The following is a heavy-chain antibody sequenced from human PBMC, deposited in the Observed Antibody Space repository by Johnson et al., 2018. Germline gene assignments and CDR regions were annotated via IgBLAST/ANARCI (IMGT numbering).Heavy chain of an antibody. Sequence: VQLVESGGGLVQPGGSLRLSCAASGFTFSSYWMSWVRQAPGKGLEWVANIKQDGSEKYYVDSVKGRFNISRDNAKNSLFLQMSSLRVEDPAVYYCRITGSTKSYYYGMDVWGQVTTVIVSS. D-gene: IGHD1-20*01. CDR1: GFTFSSYW. V-gene: IGHV3-7*01. CDR2: IKQDGSEK. J-gene: IGHJ6*02. CDR3: RITGSTKSYYYGMDV.